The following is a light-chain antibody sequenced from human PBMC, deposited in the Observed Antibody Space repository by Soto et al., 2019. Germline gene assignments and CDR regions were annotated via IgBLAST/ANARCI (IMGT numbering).Light chain of an antibody. J-gene: IGLJ2*01. V-gene: IGLV3-21*04. CDR1: NIGGYS. CDR3: QVWDSGSDHLI. Sequence: SYELTQPPSVSVAPGNTARITCGGNNIGGYSVHWYQQKPGQAPVLVIYYESDRPSGIPERFSGSNSGNMATLTISRVEAGDEADYYCQVWDSGSDHLIFGGGTKLTVL. CDR2: YES.